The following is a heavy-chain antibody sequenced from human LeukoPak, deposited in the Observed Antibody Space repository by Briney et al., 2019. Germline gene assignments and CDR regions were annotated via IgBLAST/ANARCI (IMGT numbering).Heavy chain of an antibody. CDR3: AKDLAGGSYGGLNYHYYGLDV. CDR1: GFTYSSFG. D-gene: IGHD3-16*01. J-gene: IGHJ6*02. CDR2: ISHHGAST. Sequence: GGSLRLSCAVSGFTYSSFGMSWVRQAPGKGLEWVSAISHHGASTFYGDSVKGRLTLSRDNSKNTLYLQISDLRAEDTPVYYCAKDLAGGSYGGLNYHYYGLDVWGQGTTVTVSS. V-gene: IGHV3-23*01.